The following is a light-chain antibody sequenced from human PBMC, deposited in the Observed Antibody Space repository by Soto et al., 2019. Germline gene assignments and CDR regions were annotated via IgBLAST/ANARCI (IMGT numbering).Light chain of an antibody. CDR1: SSDVGGYNY. V-gene: IGLV2-14*01. CDR3: SSYTSSDAYV. Sequence: QSVLTQPASVSGSPGQSITISCTGTSSDVGGYNYVSWYQQHPGEAPKLMIYEVSNQPSGVSNRFSGSKSGNTASLTIPGLQAEDEADYYCSSYTSSDAYVSGNGTKVTVL. CDR2: EVS. J-gene: IGLJ1*01.